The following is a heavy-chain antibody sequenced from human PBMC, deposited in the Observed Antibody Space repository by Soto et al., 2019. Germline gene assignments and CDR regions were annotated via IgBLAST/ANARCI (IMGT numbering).Heavy chain of an antibody. CDR1: GGSVTSHP. Sequence: SENVYITCFVSGGSVTSHPWTWIGQFPGQGLQWIAYTSYTGNTNYNPSLQSRVTISLDTSKNQLSLKLTSMTAADTAVYYCAIDMLAGFTQYFDPRCQATLVTVST. J-gene: IGHJ5*02. V-gene: IGHV4-59*02. CDR3: AIDMLAGFTQYFDP. D-gene: IGHD3-16*01. CDR2: TSYTGNT.